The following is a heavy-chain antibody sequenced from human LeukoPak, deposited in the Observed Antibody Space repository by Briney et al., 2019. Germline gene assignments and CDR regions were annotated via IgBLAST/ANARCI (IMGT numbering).Heavy chain of an antibody. V-gene: IGHV4-30-2*01. Sequence: SETLSLTCAVSGGSISSGGYSWSWIRQPPGKGLEWIGCIYHSGSTYYNPSLKSRVTISVDTSKNQFSLKLSSVTAADTAVYYCARQKIEVFNWFDLWGQGTLVTVSS. CDR3: ARQKIEVFNWFDL. CDR1: GGSISSGGYS. D-gene: IGHD3-22*01. J-gene: IGHJ5*02. CDR2: IYHSGST.